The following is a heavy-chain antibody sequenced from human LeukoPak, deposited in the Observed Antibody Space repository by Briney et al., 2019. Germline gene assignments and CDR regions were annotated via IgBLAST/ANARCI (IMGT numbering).Heavy chain of an antibody. CDR3: ARDRDYFYAMDV. Sequence: SETLSLTCTVSGGSISNYYWSWIRQSPGKGLEWIGYIYYTGSITYNPSLKSRVTMSVDTSKNQFSLRLSSVTAADTAVYYCARDRDYFYAMDVWGQGTTVTVSS. CDR2: IYYTGSI. J-gene: IGHJ6*02. V-gene: IGHV4-59*01. CDR1: GGSISNYY. D-gene: IGHD3-10*01.